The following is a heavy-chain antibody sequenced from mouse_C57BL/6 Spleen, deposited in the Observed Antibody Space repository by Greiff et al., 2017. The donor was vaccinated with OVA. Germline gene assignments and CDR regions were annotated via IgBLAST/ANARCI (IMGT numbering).Heavy chain of an antibody. Sequence: EVQRVESGGGLVKPGGSLKLSCAASGFTFSSYAMSWVRQTPEKRLEWVATISDGGSYTYSPDNVKGRFTISRDNAKNNQYLQMSHLKSEDTAMYYCAREDGPYAMDYWGQGTSVTVSS. CDR3: AREDGPYAMDY. CDR2: ISDGGSYT. J-gene: IGHJ4*01. D-gene: IGHD2-3*01. CDR1: GFTFSSYA. V-gene: IGHV5-4*01.